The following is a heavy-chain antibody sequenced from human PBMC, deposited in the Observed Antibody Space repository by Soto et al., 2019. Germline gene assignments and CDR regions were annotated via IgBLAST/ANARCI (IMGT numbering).Heavy chain of an antibody. V-gene: IGHV3-7*04. D-gene: IGHD4-17*01. Sequence: PGGSLRLSCAASGFTFSSYWMSWVRQAPGKGLEWVANIKQDGNEKYYVDSVKGRFTISRDNAKNSLYLQLNSLRAEDTAVYFCARSLYGNNQDDAFDIWGQGTMVTVSS. CDR2: IKQDGNEK. CDR1: GFTFSSYW. CDR3: ARSLYGNNQDDAFDI. J-gene: IGHJ3*02.